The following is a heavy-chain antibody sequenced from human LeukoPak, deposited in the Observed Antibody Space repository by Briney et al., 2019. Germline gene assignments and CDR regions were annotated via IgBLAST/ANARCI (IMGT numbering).Heavy chain of an antibody. V-gene: IGHV4-59*08. Sequence: SETLSLTCTVSGGSISSYYWSWIRQPPGKGLEWIGYIYYSGSTNYNPSLKSRVTISVDTSKNQFSLKLSSVTAADTAVYYCARTPGGYYYDSSGSYYFDYWGQGTLVTVSS. J-gene: IGHJ4*02. D-gene: IGHD3-22*01. CDR3: ARTPGGYYYDSSGSYYFDY. CDR1: GGSISSYY. CDR2: IYYSGST.